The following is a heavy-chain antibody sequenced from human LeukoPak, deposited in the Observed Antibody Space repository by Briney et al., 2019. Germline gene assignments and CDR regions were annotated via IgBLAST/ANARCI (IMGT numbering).Heavy chain of an antibody. CDR3: ARDRAYYYDSSGYYYFDH. CDR1: GFTFSRYG. CDR2: ISSDGRDK. D-gene: IGHD3-22*01. J-gene: IGHJ4*02. V-gene: IGHV3-30*03. Sequence: GGSLRLSCAASGFTFSRYGMHWVRQAPGKGLEWVAVISSDGRDKHHADSVKGRFTISRDNSKNTLYLQMNSLRDEDTAVYYCARDRAYYYDSSGYYYFDHWGQGTLVTVSS.